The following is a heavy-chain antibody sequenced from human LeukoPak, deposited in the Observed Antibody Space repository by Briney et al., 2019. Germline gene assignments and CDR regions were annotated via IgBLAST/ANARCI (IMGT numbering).Heavy chain of an antibody. Sequence: GAAVKVSCKASGYTFSSYGISWARQAPGQGLEWVGLMSGHNGKTKYARNLRGRITMTTDTSTTTAYMELTSLRSDDTAVYYCARDLGVASYDYWGLGTLVTVSS. CDR1: GYTFSSYG. V-gene: IGHV1-18*01. D-gene: IGHD3-3*01. CDR2: MSGHNGKT. CDR3: ARDLGVASYDY. J-gene: IGHJ4*02.